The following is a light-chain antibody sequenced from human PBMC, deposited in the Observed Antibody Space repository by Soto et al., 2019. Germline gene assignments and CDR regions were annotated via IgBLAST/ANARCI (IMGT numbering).Light chain of an antibody. CDR2: GAS. CDR3: QQYMSSVT. Sequence: EIVLTQSPGSLSLSPGQRATLSCRASQSVDTTFFAWYQKKPGQAPRLLIYGASKRATGIPDRFSGSGSGTDFPLIISRLVPEDFAVYYCQQYMSSVTFGQGTKVEIK. J-gene: IGKJ1*01. CDR1: QSVDTTF. V-gene: IGKV3-20*01.